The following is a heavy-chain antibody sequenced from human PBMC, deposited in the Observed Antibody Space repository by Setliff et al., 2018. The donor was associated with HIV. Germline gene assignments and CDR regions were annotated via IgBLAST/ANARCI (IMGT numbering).Heavy chain of an antibody. CDR2: LYSGGGVS. Sequence: GGSLRLSCAVSGFRISNYATSWVRQAPGKGLEWVSTLYSGGGVSYYGDSVKGRFTISSDDGTVYLQLNSLRAEDTALYYCARAAVVGRPLYYFDSWGQGTLVTVSS. D-gene: IGHD2-15*01. V-gene: IGHV3-23*03. CDR3: ARAAVVGRPLYYFDS. CDR1: GFRISNYA. J-gene: IGHJ4*02.